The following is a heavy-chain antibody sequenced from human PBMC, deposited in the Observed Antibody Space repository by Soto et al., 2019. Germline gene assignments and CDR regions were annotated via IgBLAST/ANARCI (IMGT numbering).Heavy chain of an antibody. J-gene: IGHJ6*02. CDR3: AKDKDWSGVYGMDV. D-gene: IGHD3-3*01. Sequence: GRSLRLSCAASGFTFNSYAMNWVRQAPGKGLEWVTTIDGGSTPYYADSVKGRFTISRANSKNTLYLQMNSLRAEDTAVYYCAKDKDWSGVYGMDVWGQGTTVTVSS. CDR2: IDGGSTP. CDR1: GFTFNSYA. V-gene: IGHV3-23*01.